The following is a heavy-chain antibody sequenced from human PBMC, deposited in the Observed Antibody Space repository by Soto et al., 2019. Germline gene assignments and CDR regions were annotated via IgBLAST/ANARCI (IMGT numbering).Heavy chain of an antibody. Sequence: GGSLRLSCAASGFTFSSYAMHWVRQAPGKGLEWVAVISYDGSNKYYAESVKGRFTISRDNSKNTLYLQMNSLRAEDTAVYYCARDTTMIVVVSPIDYWGQGTLVTVSS. D-gene: IGHD3-22*01. CDR1: GFTFSSYA. CDR3: ARDTTMIVVVSPIDY. CDR2: ISYDGSNK. J-gene: IGHJ4*02. V-gene: IGHV3-30-3*01.